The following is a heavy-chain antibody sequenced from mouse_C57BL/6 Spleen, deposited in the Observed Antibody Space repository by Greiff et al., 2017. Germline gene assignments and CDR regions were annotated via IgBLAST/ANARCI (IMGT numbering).Heavy chain of an antibody. CDR3: TRGGSHYRAWFAY. Sequence: VQLQQSGAELVRPGASVTLSCKASGYTFTDYEMHWVKQTPVHGLEWIGAIDPETGGTAYNQKFKGKAILTADKSSSTAYMELRSLTSEDSAVYYGTRGGSHYRAWFAYWGQGTLVTVSA. V-gene: IGHV1-15*01. D-gene: IGHD6-1*01. CDR1: GYTFTDYE. CDR2: IDPETGGT. J-gene: IGHJ3*01.